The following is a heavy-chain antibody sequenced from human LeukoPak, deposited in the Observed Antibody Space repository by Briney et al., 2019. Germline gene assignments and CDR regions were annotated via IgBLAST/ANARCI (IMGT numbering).Heavy chain of an antibody. J-gene: IGHJ4*02. V-gene: IGHV3-48*01. Sequence: GGSLRLSCAASGFTFSSYSMNWVRQAPGKGLEWVSYISSSSSTIYDADSVKGRFTISRDNAKNSLYLQMNSLRAEDTAVYYCARSSSVAGTAHFDYWGQGILVTVSS. CDR3: ARSSSVAGTAHFDY. CDR2: ISSSSSTI. CDR1: GFTFSSYS. D-gene: IGHD6-19*01.